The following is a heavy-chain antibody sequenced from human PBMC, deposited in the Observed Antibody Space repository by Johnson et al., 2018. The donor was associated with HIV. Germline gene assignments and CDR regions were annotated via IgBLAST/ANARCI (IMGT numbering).Heavy chain of an antibody. CDR1: GFTFRSYA. Sequence: QVQLVESGGGVVQPGRSLRLSCAASGFTFRSYAMHWVRQAPGKGLEWVALISYDGSNKYYSDSVKGRFTISKDNSRNTLFLHMNSLRADDPAVYYGAIGRGEFPCLAFDIRGQGTMVTVSS. CDR3: AIGRGEFPCLAFDI. D-gene: IGHD3-10*01. CDR2: ISYDGSNK. V-gene: IGHV3-30*04. J-gene: IGHJ3*02.